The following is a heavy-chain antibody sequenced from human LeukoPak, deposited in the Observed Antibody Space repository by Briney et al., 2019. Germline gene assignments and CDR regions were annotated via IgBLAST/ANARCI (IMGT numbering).Heavy chain of an antibody. J-gene: IGHJ3*02. CDR1: GFTFNTYG. D-gene: IGHD5-18*01. CDR3: AKELGYFDAFDI. V-gene: IGHV3-30*18. Sequence: GGSLRLSCAASGFTFNTYGMHWVRLAPGAGLEWVAVISPVGGSYFYGDSVKGRFTISRDNSKDTLHLQMSSLRTEDTAVYYCAKELGYFDAFDIWGQGTVVTVSS. CDR2: ISPVGGSY.